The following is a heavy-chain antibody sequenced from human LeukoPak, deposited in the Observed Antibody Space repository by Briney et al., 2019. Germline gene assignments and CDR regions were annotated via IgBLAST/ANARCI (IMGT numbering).Heavy chain of an antibody. CDR1: GFTFSKYG. CDR3: ARQQIGVVGGTGGN. CDR2: IWYDGSNR. Sequence: GGSLRLSCAAAGFTFSKYGMHWVRQAPRKGLEWVAVIWYDGSNRNYADSVEGRFTISRDNSKNTLFLQMNSLRAEDTAVYYCARQQIGVVGGTGGNWGQGTLVTVSS. D-gene: IGHD3-22*01. V-gene: IGHV3-33*01. J-gene: IGHJ4*02.